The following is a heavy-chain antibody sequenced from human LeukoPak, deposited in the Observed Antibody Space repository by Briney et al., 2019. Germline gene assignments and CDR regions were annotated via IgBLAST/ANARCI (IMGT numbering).Heavy chain of an antibody. V-gene: IGHV1-2*02. J-gene: IGHJ3*02. CDR1: RYTFTGYY. CDR3: ARVQGWLYAFDI. CDR2: INPNSGGT. Sequence: ASAKVSCKASRYTFTGYYMHWVRQAPGQGLEWMGWINPNSGGTNYAQKFQGRVTMTRDTSISTAYMELSRLRSDDTAVYYCARVQGWLYAFDIWGQGTMVTVSS. D-gene: IGHD3-22*01.